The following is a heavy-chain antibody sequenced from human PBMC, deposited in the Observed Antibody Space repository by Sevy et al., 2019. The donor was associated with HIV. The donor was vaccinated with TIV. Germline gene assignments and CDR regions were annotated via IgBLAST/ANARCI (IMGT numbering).Heavy chain of an antibody. CDR2: ISSSGPLV. D-gene: IGHD2-8*02. CDR3: ARAGDDYCTESDCNKNWFDP. CDR1: GFTFSDYY. V-gene: IGHV3-11*01. Sequence: GGSLRLSCAASGFTFSDYYMGWFRQAPGKGMEWVSYISSSGPLVFYADSVEGRFTISRDNAKNSLFLQMNSLRAEDTAIYYCARAGDDYCTESDCNKNWFDPWGQGTLVTVSS. J-gene: IGHJ5*02.